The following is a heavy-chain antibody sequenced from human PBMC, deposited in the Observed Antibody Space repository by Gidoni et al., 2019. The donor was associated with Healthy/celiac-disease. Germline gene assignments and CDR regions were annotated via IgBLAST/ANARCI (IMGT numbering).Heavy chain of an antibody. V-gene: IGHV3-48*04. D-gene: IGHD3-10*01. CDR3: ARDRTFGDRWLAPDAFDI. Sequence: ELQLVESGGGLVQPGGSLRLSCAAFGFTFRSYSMNWVRQAPGKGLEWVSYISSSSSTIYYADSVKGRFTISRDNAKNSLYLQMNSLRAEDTAVYYCARDRTFGDRWLAPDAFDIWGQGTMVTVSS. J-gene: IGHJ3*02. CDR1: GFTFRSYS. CDR2: ISSSSSTI.